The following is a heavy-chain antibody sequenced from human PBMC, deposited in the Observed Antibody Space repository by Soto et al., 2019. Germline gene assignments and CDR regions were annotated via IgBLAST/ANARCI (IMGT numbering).Heavy chain of an antibody. V-gene: IGHV3-23*01. CDR1: VFTFSSYA. Sequence: VGSLRLSCASSVFTFSSYAMSCVRQAPGKWLEWVSAISGSGGSTYYADSVKGRFTISRDNSKNTLYLQMNSLRAEDTAVYYCAKQWLLRGPFDYWGQGTLVTVSS. CDR2: ISGSGGST. J-gene: IGHJ4*02. CDR3: AKQWLLRGPFDY. D-gene: IGHD3-22*01.